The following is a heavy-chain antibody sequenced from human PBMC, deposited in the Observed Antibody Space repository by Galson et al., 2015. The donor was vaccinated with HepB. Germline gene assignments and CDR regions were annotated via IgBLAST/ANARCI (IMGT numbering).Heavy chain of an antibody. Sequence: SVKVSCKASGYTFTSYYMHWVREAPGQGLEWMGIINPSGGSTSYAQKFQGRVTVTRDTSTSTVYMELSSLRSEDTAVYYCARAEKDIVVVPAAHRAIDYWGQGTLVTVSS. CDR3: ARAEKDIVVVPAAHRAIDY. J-gene: IGHJ4*02. CDR1: GYTFTSYY. D-gene: IGHD2-2*01. CDR2: INPSGGST. V-gene: IGHV1-46*01.